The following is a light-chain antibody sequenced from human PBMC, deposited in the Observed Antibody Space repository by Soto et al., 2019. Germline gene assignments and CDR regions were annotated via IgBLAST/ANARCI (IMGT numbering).Light chain of an antibody. CDR3: QQYGSSPIT. V-gene: IGKV3-20*01. CDR1: QSVHNL. J-gene: IGKJ5*01. Sequence: EIVLTQSPATLALSPGERGALXCKASQSVHNLLGWYQQTAGKARRHLIYGASSRAQGSPHRFSGSGSATDFTPTISRLEPEDFAVYYGQQYGSSPITFGQGTRLEIK. CDR2: GAS.